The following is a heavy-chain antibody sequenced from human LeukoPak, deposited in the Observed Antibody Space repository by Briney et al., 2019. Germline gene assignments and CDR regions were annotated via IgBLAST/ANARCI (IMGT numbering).Heavy chain of an antibody. CDR3: ASTSPVHHAFDI. Sequence: PVKVSRKASGGTFSSYAISWVRQAPGRGLEWMGGIIPIFGTANYAQKFQGRVTITADESTSTAYMELSSLRSEDTAVCYCASTSPVHHAFDIWGQGTMVTVSS. V-gene: IGHV1-69*13. J-gene: IGHJ3*02. CDR2: IIPIFGTA. CDR1: GGTFSSYA.